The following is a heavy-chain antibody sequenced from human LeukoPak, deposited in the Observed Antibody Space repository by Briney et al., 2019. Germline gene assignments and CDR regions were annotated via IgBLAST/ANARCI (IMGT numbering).Heavy chain of an antibody. J-gene: IGHJ6*03. Sequence: ASVKVSCKASGGTFSSYAISWVRQAPGQGLEWMGGIIPIFGTANYAQKFQGRVTITADESTSTAYMELSRLRSQDTSAYYCAGVGYYYYYMDVWGKGTTVTVSS. CDR3: AGVGYYYYYMDV. CDR1: GGTFSSYA. V-gene: IGHV1-69*13. CDR2: IIPIFGTA.